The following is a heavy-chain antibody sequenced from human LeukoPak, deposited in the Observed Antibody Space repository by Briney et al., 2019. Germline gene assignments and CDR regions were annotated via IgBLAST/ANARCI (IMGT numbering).Heavy chain of an antibody. Sequence: GGSLRLSCAASGFTFSSYGMHWVRQAPGKGLEWVAVISYDGSNKYYADSVKGRFTISRDNSKNTLYLQMDSLRAEDTAVYYCAKEGKYYDFWSGYPDYWGQGTLVTVSS. V-gene: IGHV3-30*18. D-gene: IGHD3-3*01. CDR3: AKEGKYYDFWSGYPDY. J-gene: IGHJ4*02. CDR1: GFTFSSYG. CDR2: ISYDGSNK.